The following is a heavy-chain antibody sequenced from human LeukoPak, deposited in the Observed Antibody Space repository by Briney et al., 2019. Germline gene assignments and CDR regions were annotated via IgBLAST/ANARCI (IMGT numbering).Heavy chain of an antibody. CDR2: IKEDGSEK. V-gene: IGHV3-7*01. Sequence: PGGSLRLSCAASRLTFKNYWMSWVRQAPGKGLEWVANIKEDGSEKYHVDSVKGRYTISRDNAKNLLYLQMNSLRAEDTALYYCARDDNWGSDYWGQGTLVTVSS. D-gene: IGHD7-27*01. J-gene: IGHJ4*02. CDR1: RLTFKNYW. CDR3: ARDDNWGSDY.